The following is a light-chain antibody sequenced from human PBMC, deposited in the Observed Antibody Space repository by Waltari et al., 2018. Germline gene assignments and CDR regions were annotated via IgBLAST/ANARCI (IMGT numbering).Light chain of an antibody. CDR1: QSVRISY. CDR3: QQYDSSPMVT. Sequence: ELVLTQSPGTLSLSPGERATLSCRASQSVRISYLAWYQQKPGQAPRLLIYGASSRATGIPDRFSGSGSGTDFTLTISRLEPEDFAVYYCQQYDSSPMVTFGPGTKVDIK. J-gene: IGKJ3*01. CDR2: GAS. V-gene: IGKV3-20*01.